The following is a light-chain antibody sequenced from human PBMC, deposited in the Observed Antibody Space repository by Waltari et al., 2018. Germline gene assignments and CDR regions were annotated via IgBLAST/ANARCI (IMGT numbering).Light chain of an antibody. V-gene: IGKV3-15*01. CDR3: QQYNSWPLT. CDR2: GAS. CDR1: QSINNN. Sequence: EIMMTQSPVTLSVSPGERATLSCRASQSINNNLAWYTQNPGQAPRPLIYGASTRATGIPARFSGIGSGTEFTLTISSLQSEDFAVYYCQQYNSWPLTFGGGTKVEIK. J-gene: IGKJ4*01.